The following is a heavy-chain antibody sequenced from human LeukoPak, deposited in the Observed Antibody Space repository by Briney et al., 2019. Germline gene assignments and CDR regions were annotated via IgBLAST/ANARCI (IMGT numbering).Heavy chain of an antibody. J-gene: IGHJ5*01. CDR1: GFTFSDAR. CDR3: VTDKVESIRSHSFAS. Sequence: PGGSLRLSCAASGFTFSDARMSWVRQAPGKGLEWVGHIKIKSDGGTTDYAAPVKGRFTISRDDSKNMLYLQMNSLTTEDTAVYYCVTDKVESIRSHSFASWGQGTLVTVSS. V-gene: IGHV3-15*01. CDR2: IKIKSDGGTT. D-gene: IGHD3-3*01.